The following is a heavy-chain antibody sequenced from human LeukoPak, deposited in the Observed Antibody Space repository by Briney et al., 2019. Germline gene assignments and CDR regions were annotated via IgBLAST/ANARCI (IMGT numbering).Heavy chain of an antibody. V-gene: IGHV4-39*07. Sequence: SETLSLTCTVSGGSISSSSYYWGWIRQPPGKGLEWIGSIYYSGSTYYNPSLKSRVTISVDTSKNQFSLKLSSVTAADTAVYYCARAGLWFGEDYWGQGTLVTVSS. CDR3: ARAGLWFGEDY. J-gene: IGHJ4*02. D-gene: IGHD3-10*01. CDR2: IYYSGST. CDR1: GGSISSSSYY.